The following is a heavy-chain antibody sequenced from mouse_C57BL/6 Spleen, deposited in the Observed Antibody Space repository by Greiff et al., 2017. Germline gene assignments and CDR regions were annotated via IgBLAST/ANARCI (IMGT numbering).Heavy chain of an antibody. V-gene: IGHV5-17*01. J-gene: IGHJ4*01. CDR1: GFTFSDYG. CDR3: ARVGYDYAMDY. D-gene: IGHD2-2*01. Sequence: EVKLMESGGGLVKPGGSLKLSCAASGFTFSDYGMHWVRQAPEKGLEWVAYISSGSSTIYYADTVTGRFTISRDNAKNTLFLQMTSLRSEDTAMYYCARVGYDYAMDYWGQGTSVTVSS. CDR2: ISSGSSTI.